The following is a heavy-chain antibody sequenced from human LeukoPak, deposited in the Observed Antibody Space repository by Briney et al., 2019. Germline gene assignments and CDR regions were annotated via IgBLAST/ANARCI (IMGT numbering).Heavy chain of an antibody. V-gene: IGHV3-21*01. CDR3: ARAGLQGGYYYYYMDV. CDR1: GFTVSSYS. D-gene: IGHD4-11*01. CDR2: ISGTSRYI. Sequence: GGSLRLSCVASGFTVSSYSMNWVRQAPGKGLEWASSISGTSRYIYYADSVKGRFTISRDNAKNSLYLQMNSLRAEDTAVYYCARAGLQGGYYYYYMDVWGKGTTVTVSS. J-gene: IGHJ6*03.